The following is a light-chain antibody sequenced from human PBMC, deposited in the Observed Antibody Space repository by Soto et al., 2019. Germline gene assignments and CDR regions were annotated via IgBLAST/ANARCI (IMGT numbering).Light chain of an antibody. CDR2: GAS. V-gene: IGKV3-15*01. CDR3: QHYNNLPLT. Sequence: EIVLTQSPATLSVSPGERATLSCRASQSVSSNFAWYRQKPGQAPRLLIYGASSRAPGIPARFIGSGSGTEFTLTISSLQSEDFAVYYCQHYNNLPLTFGGEAKVEIK. CDR1: QSVSSN. J-gene: IGKJ4*01.